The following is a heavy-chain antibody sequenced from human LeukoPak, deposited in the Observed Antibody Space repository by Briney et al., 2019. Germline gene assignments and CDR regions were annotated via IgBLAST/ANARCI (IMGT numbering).Heavy chain of an antibody. CDR3: ARDKSSSREAFDP. CDR2: IDYSGSI. CDR1: GDSISTYY. J-gene: IGHJ5*02. Sequence: SETLSLTCTVSGDSISTYYWSWIRQPPGKGPEWIGYIDYSGSINYNPSLKGRLTISVDTSKKQFSLNLSSVTAADTAVYYCARDKSSSREAFDPWGQGALVTVSS. D-gene: IGHD6-13*01. V-gene: IGHV4-59*01.